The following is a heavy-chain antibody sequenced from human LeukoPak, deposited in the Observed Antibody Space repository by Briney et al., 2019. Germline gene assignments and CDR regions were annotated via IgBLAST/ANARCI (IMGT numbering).Heavy chain of an antibody. V-gene: IGHV3-33*01. J-gene: IGHJ4*02. CDR1: GITFTNYG. D-gene: IGHD5/OR15-5a*01. CDR2: ISYDGNTK. CDR3: ARDPSLRVTLDY. Sequence: PGGSLRLSCAASGITFTNYGMHWVRQAPGKGLEWVAMISYDGNTKYYADSVKGRFTISRDNSKNTLSLQMNSLRAEDTAVYFCARDPSLRVTLDYWGQGTRVTVSS.